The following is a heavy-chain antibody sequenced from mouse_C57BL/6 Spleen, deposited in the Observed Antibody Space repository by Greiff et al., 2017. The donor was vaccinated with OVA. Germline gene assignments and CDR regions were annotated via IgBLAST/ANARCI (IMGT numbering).Heavy chain of an antibody. J-gene: IGHJ4*01. CDR1: GFTFSDYG. CDR2: ISSGSSTI. CDR3: ARFTTRAMDY. Sequence: EVKVVESGGGLVKPGGSLKLSCAASGFTFSDYGMHWVRQAPEKGLEWVAYISSGSSTIYYADTVKGRFTISRDNAKNTLFLQMTSLRSEDTAMYYCARFTTRAMDYWGQGTSVTVSS. V-gene: IGHV5-17*01.